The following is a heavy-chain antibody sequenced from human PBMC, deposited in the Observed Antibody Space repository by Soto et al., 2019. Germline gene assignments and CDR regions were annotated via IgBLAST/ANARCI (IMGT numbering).Heavy chain of an antibody. CDR1: GFTFSSYG. CDR3: AKDLKAARVSPSDYYYYGMDV. D-gene: IGHD6-6*01. CDR2: ISYDGSNK. V-gene: IGHV3-30*18. Sequence: GGSLRLSCAASGFTFSSYGMHWVRQAPGKGLEWVAVISYDGSNKYYADSVKGRFTIPRDNSKNTLYLQMNSLRAEDTAVYYCAKDLKAARVSPSDYYYYGMDVWGQGTTVTVSS. J-gene: IGHJ6*02.